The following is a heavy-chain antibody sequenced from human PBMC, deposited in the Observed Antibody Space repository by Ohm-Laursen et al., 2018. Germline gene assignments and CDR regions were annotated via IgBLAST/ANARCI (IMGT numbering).Heavy chain of an antibody. D-gene: IGHD3-16*02. J-gene: IGHJ3*02. CDR1: GFTFSSYG. CDR3: ASYRDDAFDI. CDR2: ISYDGSNK. V-gene: IGHV3-30*03. Sequence: SLRLSCAASGFTFSSYGMHWVRQAPGKGLEWVAVISYDGSNKYYADSVKGRFTISRDNAKNSLYLQMNSLRAEDTAVYYCASYRDDAFDIWSQGTMVTVSS.